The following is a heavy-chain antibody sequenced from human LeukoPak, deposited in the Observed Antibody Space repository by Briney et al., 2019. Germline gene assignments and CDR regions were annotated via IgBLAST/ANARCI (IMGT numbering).Heavy chain of an antibody. CDR3: ARHNIAAARAIDY. V-gene: IGHV4-39*01. CDR2: IYDSGST. J-gene: IGHJ4*02. D-gene: IGHD6-13*01. Sequence: SETLSLTCTVSGGSIRSSYYYWGWIRQPPGKGLEWIGSIYDSGSTYYNPSLKSRVTISVDTSKNQFSLKLSSVTAADTAVYYCARHNIAAARAIDYWGQGTLVTVSS. CDR1: GGSIRSSYYY.